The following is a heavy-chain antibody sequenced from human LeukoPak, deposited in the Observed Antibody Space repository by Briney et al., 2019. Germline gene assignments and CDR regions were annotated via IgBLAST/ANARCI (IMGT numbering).Heavy chain of an antibody. CDR3: ARVMAVKPDWFDP. Sequence: SETLSLTCTVSGASISSESYYWTWIRQPAGKGLEWIGRIYNTGSTKYNPSLKSRVTISIDTSKNQFSLKLNSVTAADTAVYYCARVMAVKPDWFDPWGQGTLVTVSS. V-gene: IGHV4-61*02. D-gene: IGHD1-14*01. CDR2: IYNTGST. J-gene: IGHJ5*02. CDR1: GASISSESYY.